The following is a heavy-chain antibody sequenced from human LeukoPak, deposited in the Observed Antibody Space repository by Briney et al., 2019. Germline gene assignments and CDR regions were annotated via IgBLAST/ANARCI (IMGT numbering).Heavy chain of an antibody. CDR2: IYTSGST. D-gene: IGHD6-19*01. CDR3: ASTGSLYSSGWRVLDY. Sequence: SETLSLTCTVSGGSIRSGSYYWSWIRQPAGKGLEWIGRIYTSGSTNYNPSLESRVTISVDTSKNQFSLKLSSVTAADTAVYYCASTGSLYSSGWRVLDYWGQGTLVTVFS. CDR1: GGSIRSGSYY. V-gene: IGHV4-61*02. J-gene: IGHJ4*02.